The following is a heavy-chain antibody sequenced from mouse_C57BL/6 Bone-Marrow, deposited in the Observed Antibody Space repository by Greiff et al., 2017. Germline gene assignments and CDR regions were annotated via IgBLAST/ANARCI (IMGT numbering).Heavy chain of an antibody. CDR1: GYTFTSYW. V-gene: IGHV1-55*01. Sequence: VKLQESGAELVKPGASVKMSCKASGYTFTSYWITWVKQRPGQGLEWIGDIYPGSGSTNYNEKFKSKATLTVDTSSSTAYMQLSSLTSEDSAVYYCARKIYYGSSPDYWGQGTTLTVSS. D-gene: IGHD1-1*01. CDR2: IYPGSGST. J-gene: IGHJ2*01. CDR3: ARKIYYGSSPDY.